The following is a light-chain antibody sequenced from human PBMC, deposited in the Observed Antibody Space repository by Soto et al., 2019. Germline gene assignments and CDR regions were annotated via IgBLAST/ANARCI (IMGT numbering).Light chain of an antibody. CDR1: QSVSSY. Sequence: EIVLTQSPATLSLSPGERATLSCRASQSVSSYLAWYQQKPGQAPRLLIYDASNRATGIPARFSGSGSGTDFTLTIGSLEPEDFAVYYCQQRRNWPLTFGQGTKVEIK. V-gene: IGKV3-11*01. CDR2: DAS. CDR3: QQRRNWPLT. J-gene: IGKJ1*01.